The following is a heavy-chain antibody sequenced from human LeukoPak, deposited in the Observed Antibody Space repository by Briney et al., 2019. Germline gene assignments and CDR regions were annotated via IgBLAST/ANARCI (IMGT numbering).Heavy chain of an antibody. CDR3: AKDRSKGYGSGSSYIRAQKYYFDY. Sequence: GGSLRLSCAASGFTFNSYGMHWVRQAPGKGLEWVAFIRFDVTNKYYADSVKSRFTIARDNAKNTLYLQMNSLRADDTAVYYCAKDRSKGYGSGSSYIRAQKYYFDYWGQGTLVTVSS. J-gene: IGHJ4*02. V-gene: IGHV3-30*02. D-gene: IGHD3-10*01. CDR1: GFTFNSYG. CDR2: IRFDVTNK.